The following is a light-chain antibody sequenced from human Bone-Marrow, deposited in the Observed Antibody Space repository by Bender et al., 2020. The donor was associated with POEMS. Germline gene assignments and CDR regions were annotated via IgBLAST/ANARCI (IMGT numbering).Light chain of an antibody. CDR3: CAYAGSSLFVV. Sequence: QSVLTQPPSASGSPGQSITISCTGTSSDVGSYNLVSWYQQHPGKAPKLIIYENFKRPSGVSDRFSGSKSGNTASLTISGLQAEDEADYHCCAYAGSSLFVVFGGGTRLTVL. J-gene: IGLJ2*01. CDR2: ENF. V-gene: IGLV2-23*01. CDR1: SSDVGSYNL.